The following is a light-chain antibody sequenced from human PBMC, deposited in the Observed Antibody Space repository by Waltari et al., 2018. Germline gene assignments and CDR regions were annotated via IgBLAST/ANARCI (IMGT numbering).Light chain of an antibody. V-gene: IGKV3-20*01. CDR2: HAS. J-gene: IGKJ1*01. Sequence: EIMLTQSPGTLSLSPGERATLSCKASQSIRTYLAWYQRKPGQAPRLLIYHASSRATGIPDRFSGSGSGTDFSLTISRLEPEDFAVYYCQNYVRLPATFGQGTKVEIK. CDR1: QSIRTY. CDR3: QNYVRLPAT.